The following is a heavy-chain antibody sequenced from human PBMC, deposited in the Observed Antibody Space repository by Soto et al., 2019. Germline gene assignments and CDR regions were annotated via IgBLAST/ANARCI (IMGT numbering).Heavy chain of an antibody. D-gene: IGHD3-22*01. CDR1: GYTFTSYG. CDR2: ISAYNGNT. J-gene: IGHJ4*02. V-gene: IGHV1-18*01. CDR3: ARDPHTYYYDSSGYPIDY. Sequence: ASVKVSCKASGYTFTSYGISWVRQAPGQGLEWMGWISAYNGNTNYAQKLQGRVTMTTDTSTSTAYMELRSLRSDDTAVYYCARDPHTYYYDSSGYPIDYWGQGTLVTVSS.